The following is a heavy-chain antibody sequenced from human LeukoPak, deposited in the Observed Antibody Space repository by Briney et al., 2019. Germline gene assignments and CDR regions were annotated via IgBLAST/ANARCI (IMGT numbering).Heavy chain of an antibody. J-gene: IGHJ4*02. CDR3: VRGGYRGFDYEY. V-gene: IGHV3-21*01. D-gene: IGHD5-12*01. Sequence: GGSLRLSCAASGFTFSTYSMTWLRLAPGKGLEWVSSISPDSNYKYYVDSVKGRFTISRDNAKSSLYLQMNSLRAEDTAVYYCVRGGYRGFDYEYWGQGTLVTVSS. CDR1: GFTFSTYS. CDR2: ISPDSNYK.